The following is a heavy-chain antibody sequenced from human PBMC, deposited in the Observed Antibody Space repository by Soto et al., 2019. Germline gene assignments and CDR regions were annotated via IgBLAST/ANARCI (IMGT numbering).Heavy chain of an antibody. J-gene: IGHJ4*02. CDR2: IFHSGST. V-gene: IGHV4-4*02. CDR1: GDSIRSSVW. CDR3: ARQAWTRLDC. D-gene: IGHD2-2*01. Sequence: QVQLQGSGPGLLKPSETLSLTCAVSGDSIRSSVWWVWVRQPPGKGLAWIGEIFHSGSTNYNPSLKSRATMSVDKSKNQFSLNLTSVTAADTALYYCARQAWTRLDCWGQGTLVAVSS.